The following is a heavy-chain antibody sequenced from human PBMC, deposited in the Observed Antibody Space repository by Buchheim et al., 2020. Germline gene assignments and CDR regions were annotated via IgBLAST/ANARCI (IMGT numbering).Heavy chain of an antibody. CDR3: AKDRGSGSYLGVFDY. V-gene: IGHV3-30*18. D-gene: IGHD1-26*01. Sequence: QVQLVESGGGVVQPGRSLRLSCAASGFTFSSYGMHWVRQAPGKGLEWVAVISYDGSNKYYADSVKGRFTISRDNYKKKMYLQMNSLRAEDTAVYYCAKDRGSGSYLGVFDYWGQGTL. CDR2: ISYDGSNK. J-gene: IGHJ4*02. CDR1: GFTFSSYG.